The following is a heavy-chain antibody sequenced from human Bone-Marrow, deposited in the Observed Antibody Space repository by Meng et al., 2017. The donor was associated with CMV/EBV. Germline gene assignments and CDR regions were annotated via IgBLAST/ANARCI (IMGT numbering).Heavy chain of an antibody. CDR3: ARLPSTYDAFDL. Sequence: GGSLRLSCAASGFTFSTYSMSWVRQAPGKGLEWVANIKQDGSEKYYVDSVKGRFTISRDNAKNSLYLQMNSLRAEDTAVYYCARLPSTYDAFDLWGQGTRVTVSS. J-gene: IGHJ3*01. D-gene: IGHD2/OR15-2a*01. CDR1: GFTFSTYS. CDR2: IKQDGSEK. V-gene: IGHV3-7*01.